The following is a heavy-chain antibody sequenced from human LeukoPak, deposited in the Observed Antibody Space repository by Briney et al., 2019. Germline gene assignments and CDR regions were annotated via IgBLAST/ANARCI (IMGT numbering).Heavy chain of an antibody. Sequence: GGSLRLSCAASGFTFSSYAMSWVRRARGKGLEWVSAISGSAGSTYYADSVKGRFTISRDNSKNTLYLQMNSLRAEDTAIYYCATSPTFDPWGQGTLVTVSS. CDR3: ATSPTFDP. CDR1: GFTFSSYA. V-gene: IGHV3-23*01. CDR2: ISGSAGST. J-gene: IGHJ5*02.